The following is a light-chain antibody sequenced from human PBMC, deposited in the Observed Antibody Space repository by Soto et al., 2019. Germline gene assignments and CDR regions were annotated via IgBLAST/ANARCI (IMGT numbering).Light chain of an antibody. CDR2: GAS. CDR1: QSVNSN. CDR3: QQYNNWPKT. V-gene: IGKV3-15*01. Sequence: ETLVTHSPSTLSLSPVGRATLSCRASQSVNSNLAWYQQKPGQAPRLLIYGASTRATGIPARFSGSGSGTEFSLTISSLQSEDFAVYYCQQYNNWPKTFGQGTKVDIK. J-gene: IGKJ1*01.